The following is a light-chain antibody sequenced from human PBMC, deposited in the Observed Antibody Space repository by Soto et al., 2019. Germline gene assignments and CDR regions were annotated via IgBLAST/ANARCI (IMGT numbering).Light chain of an antibody. CDR2: DNN. Sequence: QSVLTQPPSVSAAPGQKVTISCSGSSSNIGNNYVSWYQQLPGTAPKLLIYDNNKRPSGIPDRFSGSKSGTSATLGITGLQTGDEADYYCGKWDSRLSARVFGGGTKLTVL. CDR3: GKWDSRLSARV. J-gene: IGLJ3*02. CDR1: SSNIGNNY. V-gene: IGLV1-51*01.